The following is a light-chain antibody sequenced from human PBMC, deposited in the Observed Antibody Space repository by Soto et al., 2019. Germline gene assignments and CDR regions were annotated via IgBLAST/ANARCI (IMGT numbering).Light chain of an antibody. Sequence: EIVLTQSPATLSLSPGARATLSCRASQSVSSYLAWYQQKPGQAPRLLIYDASDRATGIPARFSGSGSGTDFTLTITSLEPEDFAVYFCHQRYNWPRVTFGQGTRLENK. CDR2: DAS. CDR3: HQRYNWPRVT. V-gene: IGKV3-11*01. J-gene: IGKJ5*01. CDR1: QSVSSY.